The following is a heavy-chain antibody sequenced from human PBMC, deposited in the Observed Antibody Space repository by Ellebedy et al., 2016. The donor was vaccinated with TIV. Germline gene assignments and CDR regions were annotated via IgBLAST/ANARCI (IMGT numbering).Heavy chain of an antibody. CDR2: IWYDGSNK. CDR3: ARDINWGKAGDH. Sequence: GESLKISXAASGFTFSSYGMHWVRQAPGKGLEWVAVIWYDGSNKYYADSVKGRFTISRDNSKNTLYLQMNSLRAEDTAVYFCARDINWGKAGDHWGRGTLVTVSS. CDR1: GFTFSSYG. V-gene: IGHV3-33*01. D-gene: IGHD7-27*01. J-gene: IGHJ4*02.